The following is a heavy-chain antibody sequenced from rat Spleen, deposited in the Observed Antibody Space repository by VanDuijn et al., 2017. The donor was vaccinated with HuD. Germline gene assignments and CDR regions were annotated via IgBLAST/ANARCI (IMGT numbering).Heavy chain of an antibody. CDR1: GFTYSSFA. CDR3: AKPLDYYSVPFDY. J-gene: IGHJ2*01. V-gene: IGHV5-25*01. D-gene: IGHD1-1*01. CDR2: ITSGGSNT. Sequence: EVQLVESGGGLVKTGRSLKLSCAAAGFTYSSFAMDWVRQAPKKGLEWVVTITSGGSNTYYPDSVKGRFTISRDNAKSTLYLQMDSLRSEDTATYYCAKPLDYYSVPFDYWGQGVMVTVSS.